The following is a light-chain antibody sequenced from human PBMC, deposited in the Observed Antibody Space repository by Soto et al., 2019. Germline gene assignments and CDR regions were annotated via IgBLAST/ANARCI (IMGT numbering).Light chain of an antibody. J-gene: IGLJ3*02. CDR3: SSYTSSTTVV. V-gene: IGLV2-14*01. Sequence: QSALTQPASVSGSPGQSITIPCSGTSSDIGGYNYVSWYQQHPGKAPKLVICEVSDRPSGVSNRFSGSKSGNTASLTISGLQAEDEADYYCSSYTSSTTVVFGGGTKLTVL. CDR1: SSDIGGYNY. CDR2: EVS.